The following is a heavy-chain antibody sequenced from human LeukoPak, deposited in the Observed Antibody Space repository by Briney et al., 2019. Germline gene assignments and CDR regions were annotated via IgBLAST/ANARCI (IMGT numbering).Heavy chain of an antibody. V-gene: IGHV4-31*03. Sequence: SETLSLTCTVSGGSMSSGGYYWSWIRQHPGKGLEWIGYIYYSGSTYYNPSLKSRVSISVDTSKNQFSLKLSSVTAADTAVYYCARVRCSSTSCYAFWFDLWGQGTLVTVSS. CDR1: GGSMSSGGYY. J-gene: IGHJ5*02. CDR3: ARVRCSSTSCYAFWFDL. D-gene: IGHD2-2*01. CDR2: IYYSGST.